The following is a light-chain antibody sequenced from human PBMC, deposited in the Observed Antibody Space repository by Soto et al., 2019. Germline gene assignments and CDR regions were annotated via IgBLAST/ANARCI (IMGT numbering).Light chain of an antibody. J-gene: IGLJ1*01. CDR3: CSYAGSFIFV. CDR2: DVS. CDR1: SSDIGAYNY. Sequence: QSALTQPASVSGSPGESIIISCTGSSSDIGAYNYVSWYQQYPGKAPKLIIYDVSKRPSGIPDRFFGSKFGNTASLTISGLQAEDEADYYCCSYAGSFIFVFGTGTKLTVL. V-gene: IGLV2-11*01.